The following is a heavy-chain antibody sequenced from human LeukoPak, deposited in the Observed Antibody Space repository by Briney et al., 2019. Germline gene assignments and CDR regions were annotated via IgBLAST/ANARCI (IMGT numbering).Heavy chain of an antibody. CDR3: ARVVSAVPSSRLRYYIDY. CDR2: IKQDGSEK. J-gene: IGHJ4*02. Sequence: GGSLRLSCAASGFTFSSYWMSWVRQAPGKGLEWVANIKQDGSEKYYVDSVKGRFTISRDNAKNSLYLQMNSLRAEDTAVYYCARVVSAVPSSRLRYYIDYWGQGTLVTVSS. D-gene: IGHD2/OR15-2a*01. V-gene: IGHV3-7*01. CDR1: GFTFSSYW.